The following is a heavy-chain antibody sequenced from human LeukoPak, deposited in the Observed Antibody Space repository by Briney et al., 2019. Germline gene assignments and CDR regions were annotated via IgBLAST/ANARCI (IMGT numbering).Heavy chain of an antibody. CDR3: ARGQDSSGWSGGYYGMDV. V-gene: IGHV1-69*04. D-gene: IGHD6-19*01. CDR2: IIPILGIA. Sequence: SVKVSCKASGGTFSSYAISWVRQAPGQGLEWMGRIIPILGIANYAQKFQGRVTITADRSTSTAYMELSSLRSEDTAVYYCARGQDSSGWSGGYYGMDVWGQGTTVTVSS. J-gene: IGHJ6*02. CDR1: GGTFSSYA.